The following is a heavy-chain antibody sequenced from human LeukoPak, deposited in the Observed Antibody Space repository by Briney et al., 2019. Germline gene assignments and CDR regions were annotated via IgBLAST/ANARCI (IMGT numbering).Heavy chain of an antibody. J-gene: IGHJ4*02. V-gene: IGHV3-23*01. CDR1: GSTVGSNH. CDR2: ISGSAFST. D-gene: IGHD2-8*01. Sequence: GGSLRLSCAASGSTVGSNHLTWVRQAPGKGLEWVSAISGSAFSTYYADSVKGRFTISRDNSKNTLYLQMNSLRAEDTAVYYCARDGLYGGGVDYWGQGTLVTVSS. CDR3: ARDGLYGGGVDY.